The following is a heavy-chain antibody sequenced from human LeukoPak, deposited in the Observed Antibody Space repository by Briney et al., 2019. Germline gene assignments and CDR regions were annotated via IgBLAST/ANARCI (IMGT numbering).Heavy chain of an antibody. Sequence: TGGSLRLSCTTSKFNFNSYGMTWVRQAPGKGLEWVSSISGSGGSTQYAASVQGRFTISRDNSKSTLYLQMNSLRAEDTAVYYCAKDPNGDYIGTFDIWGQGTMVTVSS. D-gene: IGHD4-17*01. CDR1: KFNFNSYG. J-gene: IGHJ3*02. CDR2: ISGSGGST. V-gene: IGHV3-23*01. CDR3: AKDPNGDYIGTFDI.